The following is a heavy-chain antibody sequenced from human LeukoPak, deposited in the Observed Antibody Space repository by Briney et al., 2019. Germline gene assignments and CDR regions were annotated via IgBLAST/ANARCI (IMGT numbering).Heavy chain of an antibody. CDR1: GGSFSGYF. CDR2: ITPSGST. V-gene: IGHV4-34*01. Sequence: PSETLSLTCVVYGGSFSGYFWSWIRQPPGKGLEWIGEITPSGSTNYNPSLKSRVSISIDTSKKKLSLRLTSVTAADSAVYYCASSFYYDSRDYWGRGTVVTVSS. CDR3: ASSFYYDSRDY. D-gene: IGHD3-22*01. J-gene: IGHJ4*02.